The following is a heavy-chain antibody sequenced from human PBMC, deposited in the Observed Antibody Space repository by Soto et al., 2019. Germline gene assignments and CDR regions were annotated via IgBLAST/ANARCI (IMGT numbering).Heavy chain of an antibody. CDR1: GGSISSGGYS. D-gene: IGHD3-3*01. V-gene: IGHV4-30-2*01. Sequence: SETLSLTCAVSGGSISSGGYSWSWIRQPPGKGLEWIGYIYHSGSTYYNPSLKSRVTISVDRSKNQFSLKLSSVTAADTAVYYCARLRGITIFGVVPEYYFDYWGQGTLVTVSS. J-gene: IGHJ4*02. CDR2: IYHSGST. CDR3: ARLRGITIFGVVPEYYFDY.